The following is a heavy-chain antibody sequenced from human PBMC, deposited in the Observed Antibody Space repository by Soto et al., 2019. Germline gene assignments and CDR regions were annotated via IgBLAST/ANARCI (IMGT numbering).Heavy chain of an antibody. D-gene: IGHD3-22*01. J-gene: IGHJ5*02. Sequence: PVESLKISCITSGYRFTSYWIAWVRQMPGKGLEWMGIIFPSDSDTRYSPSFQGQVTISADRSTSTVFLQWASLKASDTAVYFCARKDKSGYFNWFDPWGQGTLVTVSS. V-gene: IGHV5-51*01. CDR2: IFPSDSDT. CDR3: ARKDKSGYFNWFDP. CDR1: GYRFTSYW.